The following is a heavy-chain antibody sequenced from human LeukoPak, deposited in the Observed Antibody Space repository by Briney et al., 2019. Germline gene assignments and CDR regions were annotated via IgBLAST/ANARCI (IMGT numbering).Heavy chain of an antibody. CDR2: IYHSGST. CDR1: GYSISSGYC. Sequence: PSETLSLTCTVSGYSISSGYCWGWIRQSPWKGLEWIGSIYHSGSTYYNPSLKSRVTISVDTSKNQFSLKLKSVTAADTAVYYCARGGYYGSGNDFRFDPWGQGTLVTVSS. J-gene: IGHJ5*02. CDR3: ARGGYYGSGNDFRFDP. V-gene: IGHV4-38-2*02. D-gene: IGHD3-10*01.